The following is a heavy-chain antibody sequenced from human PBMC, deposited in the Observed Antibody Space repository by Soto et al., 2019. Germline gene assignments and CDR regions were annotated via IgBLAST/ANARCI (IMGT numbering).Heavy chain of an antibody. CDR1: GFTFSSYA. CDR2: ISYDGSNK. J-gene: IGHJ4*02. V-gene: IGHV3-30-3*01. Sequence: QVQLVESGGGVVQPGRSLRLSCAASGFTFSSYAMHWVRQAPGKGLEWVAVISYDGSNKYYADSVKGRFTISIDNSKNTLYLQMNSLRAEDTAVYYCARESDIVATNPTFDYWGQGTLVTVSS. CDR3: ARESDIVATNPTFDY. D-gene: IGHD5-12*01.